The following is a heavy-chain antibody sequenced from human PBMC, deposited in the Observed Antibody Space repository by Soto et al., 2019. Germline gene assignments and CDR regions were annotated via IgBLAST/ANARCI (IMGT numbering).Heavy chain of an antibody. V-gene: IGHV1-3*01. J-gene: IGHJ4*02. Sequence: ASVKVSCKASGYTFTSYAMHWVRQAPGQRLEWMGWINAGNGNTKYSQKFQGRVTITRDTSASTAYMELSSLRSEDTAVYYCARGYLAAADNLDYWGQGTLVTVSS. D-gene: IGHD6-13*01. CDR2: INAGNGNT. CDR3: ARGYLAAADNLDY. CDR1: GYTFTSYA.